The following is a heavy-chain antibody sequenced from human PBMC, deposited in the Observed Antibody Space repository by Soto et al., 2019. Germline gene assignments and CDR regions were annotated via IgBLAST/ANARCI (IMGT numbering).Heavy chain of an antibody. V-gene: IGHV4-31*03. J-gene: IGHJ5*02. D-gene: IGHD6-13*01. CDR1: GGSISSGGYY. CDR3: ATGYSSSWYAWFDP. Sequence: PSETLSLTCTVSGGSISSGGYYWSWIRQHPGKGLEWIGYIYYSGSTYYNPSLKSRVTISVDKSKNQFSLKLSSVTAADTAVYYCATGYSSSWYAWFDPWGQGTLVTVSS. CDR2: IYYSGST.